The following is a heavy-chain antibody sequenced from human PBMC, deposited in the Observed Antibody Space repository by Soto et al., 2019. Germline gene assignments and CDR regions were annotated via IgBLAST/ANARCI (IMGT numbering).Heavy chain of an antibody. J-gene: IGHJ5*02. CDR3: ARDLPGPTPQRNNWFDP. CDR2: INPNSGGT. Sequence: GASVKVSCKASGYTFTGYYMHWVRQAPGQGLEWMGWINPNSGGTNYAQKFQGRVTMTRDTSISTAYMELSRLRSDDTAVYYCARDLPGPTPQRNNWFDPWGQGTLVTVSS. V-gene: IGHV1-2*02. CDR1: GYTFTGYY.